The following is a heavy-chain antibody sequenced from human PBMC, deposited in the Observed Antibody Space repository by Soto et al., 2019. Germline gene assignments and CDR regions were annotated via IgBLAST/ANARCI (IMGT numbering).Heavy chain of an antibody. J-gene: IGHJ4*02. CDR2: INPSAGST. CDR1: GYTFTSYY. Sequence: QVQLVQSGAEVKKPGASLKVSCKASGYTFTSYYMHWVRQAPGQGLEWMGMINPSAGSTSYAQKFQGRVTMTRDTSTSTVYMELSSLRSEDTTVYYCARLRPTGESGFRGQGTLVTVSS. CDR3: ARLRPTGESGF. V-gene: IGHV1-46*01. D-gene: IGHD7-27*01.